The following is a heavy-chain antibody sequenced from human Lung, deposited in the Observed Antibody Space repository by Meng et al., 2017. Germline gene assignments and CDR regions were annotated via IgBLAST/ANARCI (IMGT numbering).Heavy chain of an antibody. V-gene: IGHV4-34*01. Sequence: QLQPWGGGLLKPSVTLSLTCCASVGSFIDYYWSWIRQPPGKGLEWIGEINHSGSTNYNPSLESRATISVDTSQNNLSLKLSSVTAADSAVYYCARGPTTMAHDFDYWGQGTLVTVSS. D-gene: IGHD4-11*01. CDR2: INHSGST. CDR3: ARGPTTMAHDFDY. J-gene: IGHJ4*02. CDR1: VGSFIDYY.